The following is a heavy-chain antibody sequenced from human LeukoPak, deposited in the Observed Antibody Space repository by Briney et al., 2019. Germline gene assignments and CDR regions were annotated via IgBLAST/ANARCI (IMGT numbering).Heavy chain of an antibody. CDR1: GGTFSSYA. CDR2: IIPIFGTA. J-gene: IGHJ5*01. V-gene: IGHV1-69*05. Sequence: GASVKVSCKASGGTFSSYAISWVRQAPGQGLEWMGGIIPIFGTANYAQKFQGRVTITTDESTSTAYMELSSLRSEDTAVYYCARSSAYCSGTSCSGTDWFDSWGQGTLVTVSS. D-gene: IGHD2-2*01. CDR3: ARSSAYCSGTSCSGTDWFDS.